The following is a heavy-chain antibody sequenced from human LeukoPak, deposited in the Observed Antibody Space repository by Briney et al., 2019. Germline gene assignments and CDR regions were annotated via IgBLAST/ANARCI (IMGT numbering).Heavy chain of an antibody. V-gene: IGHV3-23*01. CDR2: ISGSGGST. D-gene: IGHD4-17*01. CDR1: GFTFSSYE. CDR3: AKDGDYTQDYYYYYYMDV. J-gene: IGHJ6*03. Sequence: GGSLRLSCAASGFTFSSYEMNWVRQAPGKGLEWVSAISGSGGSTYYADSVKGRFTISRDNSKNTLYLQMNSLRAEDTAVYYCAKDGDYTQDYYYYYYMDVWGKGTTVTVSS.